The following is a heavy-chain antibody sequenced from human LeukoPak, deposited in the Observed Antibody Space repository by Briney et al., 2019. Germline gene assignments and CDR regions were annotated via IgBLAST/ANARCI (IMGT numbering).Heavy chain of an antibody. CDR2: IIPVLGVS. J-gene: IGHJ3*02. V-gene: IGHV1-69*04. CDR3: TREGVYAPDGSGYHRDAFDI. CDR1: GDSFSNNV. D-gene: IGHD3-22*01. Sequence: SVKVSCKASGDSFSNNVIAWVRLAPGQGLEWMGRIIPVLGVSNFARKFQGRVTIAADKSTNTAHMELSRLESGDTAVYYCTREGVYAPDGSGYHRDAFDIWGQGTVVIVSS.